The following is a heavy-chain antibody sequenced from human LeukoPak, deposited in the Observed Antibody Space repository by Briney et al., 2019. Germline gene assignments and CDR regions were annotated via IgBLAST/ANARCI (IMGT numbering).Heavy chain of an antibody. D-gene: IGHD3-10*01. Sequence: TGGSLRLSCAASGFTFSSYAMHWVRQAPGKGLEYVSVISNNGGSTYYANSVKGRFTISRDNSKNTLFLQMGSLRAEDMAVYYCARGGYYFGSAPDHWGQGTLVTVSS. V-gene: IGHV3-64*01. CDR1: GFTFSSYA. J-gene: IGHJ4*02. CDR2: ISNNGGST. CDR3: ARGGYYFGSAPDH.